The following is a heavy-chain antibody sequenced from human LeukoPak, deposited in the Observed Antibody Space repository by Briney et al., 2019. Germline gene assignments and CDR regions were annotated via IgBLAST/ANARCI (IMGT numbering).Heavy chain of an antibody. CDR1: GGSISSSNYY. D-gene: IGHD3-10*01. V-gene: IGHV4-61*02. J-gene: IGHJ4*02. Sequence: SETMSLTCTVSGGSISSSNYYWSWIRQPAGKGLEWIGRIYTSGTTNYNPSLKSRVTISIDTSKNQFSLKLSSVTAADTAVYYCARGLWFGDENPPYFDYWGQGTLVTVSS. CDR2: IYTSGTT. CDR3: ARGLWFGDENPPYFDY.